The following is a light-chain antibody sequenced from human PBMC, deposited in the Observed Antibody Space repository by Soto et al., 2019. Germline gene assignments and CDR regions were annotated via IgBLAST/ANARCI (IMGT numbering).Light chain of an antibody. V-gene: IGLV2-14*01. J-gene: IGLJ3*02. CDR1: SSDIGGYNY. Sequence: QSALTQPASVSGSPGQSITISCTGTSSDIGGYNYVSWYQQHPGRAPKLMIYEVNNRPSGVSNRFSGSKSGNTASLTISGLQAEDEADYYCSSYTSSSTWVFGAGTKVTVL. CDR2: EVN. CDR3: SSYTSSSTWV.